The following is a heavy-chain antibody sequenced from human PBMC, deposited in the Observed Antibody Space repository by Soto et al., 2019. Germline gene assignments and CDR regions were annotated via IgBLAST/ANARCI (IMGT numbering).Heavy chain of an antibody. CDR3: ARNNYSDSRGYYYGNWYFAL. V-gene: IGHV1-18*04. D-gene: IGHD3-22*01. CDR1: GYTFTSYG. CDR2: IGASTGKT. J-gene: IGHJ2*01. Sequence: QVQLVQSGAEVKKPGASVKVSCKASGYTFTSYGISWVRQAPGQGLEWMGWIGASTGKTNYAQKLQGRVTMTTVTSTSTAYMELRSLRSDDTAVYYCARNNYSDSRGYYYGNWYFALWGRGTLVTVSS.